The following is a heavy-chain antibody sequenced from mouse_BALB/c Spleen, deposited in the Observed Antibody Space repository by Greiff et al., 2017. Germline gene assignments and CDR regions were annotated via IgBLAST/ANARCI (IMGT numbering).Heavy chain of an antibody. Sequence: EVKLMESGGGLVKPGGSLKLSCAASGFTFSSYTMSWVRQTPEKRLEWVATISSGGSYTYYPDSVKGRFTISRDNAKNTLYLQMSSLKSEDTAMYYCTRGGDGNYGDYAMDYWGQGTSVTVSS. CDR3: TRGGDGNYGDYAMDY. D-gene: IGHD2-1*01. V-gene: IGHV5-6-4*01. CDR1: GFTFSSYT. J-gene: IGHJ4*01. CDR2: ISSGGSYT.